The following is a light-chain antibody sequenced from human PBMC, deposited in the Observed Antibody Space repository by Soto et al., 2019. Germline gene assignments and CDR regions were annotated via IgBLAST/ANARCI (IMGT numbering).Light chain of an antibody. V-gene: IGKV1-27*01. CDR3: QKYNSAPQT. Sequence: DIRMTQSPSSLSASLGGRVTITCRASQSISNYLNWYQQKPGKVPKLLIYAASTLQSGVPSRFSGSGYGTDFNLTISSLQTEDVATYYCQKYNSAPQTFGQGTKVDIK. CDR1: QSISNY. J-gene: IGKJ1*01. CDR2: AAS.